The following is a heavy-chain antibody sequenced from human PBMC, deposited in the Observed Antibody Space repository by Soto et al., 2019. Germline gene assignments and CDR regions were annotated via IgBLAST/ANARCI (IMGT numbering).Heavy chain of an antibody. V-gene: IGHV4-59*01. Sequence: SETLSLTCTVSGGSNSSYYWSWIRQPPGKGLEWIGYIYYSGSTNSNPSLKSRVTISVDTSKNQFSLKLSSVTAADTAVYYCARDNGSGSSAFDIWGQGTTVTVSS. J-gene: IGHJ3*02. CDR3: ARDNGSGSSAFDI. D-gene: IGHD3-10*01. CDR1: GGSNSSYY. CDR2: IYYSGST.